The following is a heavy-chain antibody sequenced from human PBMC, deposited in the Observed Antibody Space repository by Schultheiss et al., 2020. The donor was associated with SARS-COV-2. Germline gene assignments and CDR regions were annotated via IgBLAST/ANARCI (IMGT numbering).Heavy chain of an antibody. CDR1: GFTFRDYG. Sequence: GGSLRLSCAASGFTFRDYGMHWVRQAPGKGLEWVAAMWYDGSNEYHADSVKGRFTISRDNAKNSLYLQMNSLRAEDTAVYYCASISGSYYGMDVWGQGTTVTVSS. D-gene: IGHD1-26*01. CDR3: ASISGSYYGMDV. J-gene: IGHJ6*02. V-gene: IGHV3-33*03. CDR2: MWYDGSNE.